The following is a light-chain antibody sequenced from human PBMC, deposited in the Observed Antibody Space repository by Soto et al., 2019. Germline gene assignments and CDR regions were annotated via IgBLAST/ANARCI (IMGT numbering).Light chain of an antibody. CDR1: QSVSSI. Sequence: EIVMTQAPATLSVSPGERATLSCRASQSVSSILAWYQQKPGQAPRLLIYGASTRATGIPARFSGSGSGTEFTLTISSLQSEDFAVYYCQQYNNWPITFGQGTRLEI. J-gene: IGKJ5*01. V-gene: IGKV3-15*01. CDR2: GAS. CDR3: QQYNNWPIT.